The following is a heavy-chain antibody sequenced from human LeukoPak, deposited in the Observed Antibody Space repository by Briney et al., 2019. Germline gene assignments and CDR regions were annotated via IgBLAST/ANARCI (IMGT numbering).Heavy chain of an antibody. CDR1: GGSFSGYY. J-gene: IGHJ6*03. D-gene: IGHD2-2*02. CDR3: ARLGYCSSTSCYTFARTYYYMDV. Sequence: SETLSLTCAVYGGSFSGYYWSWIRQPPGKGLEWIGEINHSGSTNYNPSLKSRVTISVDTSKNQFSLKLSSVTAADTAVHYCARLGYCSSTSCYTFARTYYYMDVWGKGTTVTVSS. V-gene: IGHV4-34*01. CDR2: INHSGST.